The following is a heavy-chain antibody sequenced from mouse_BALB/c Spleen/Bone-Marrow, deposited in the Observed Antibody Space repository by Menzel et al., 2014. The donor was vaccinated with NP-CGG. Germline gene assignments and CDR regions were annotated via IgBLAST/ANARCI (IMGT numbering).Heavy chain of an antibody. Sequence: EVNVVESGGGLVQPGGPLKLSYAASGFDFSRYWMTWVRQAPGKGLEWIGEINPASSTINYTPSLKDKFIISRDNAKNTLYLQMSKVRSEDTAPYYCAKNYYYGYVAYWGQGTLVTVSA. J-gene: IGHJ3*01. CDR2: INPASSTI. CDR1: GFDFSRYW. D-gene: IGHD1-2*01. CDR3: AKNYYYGYVAY. V-gene: IGHV4-1*02.